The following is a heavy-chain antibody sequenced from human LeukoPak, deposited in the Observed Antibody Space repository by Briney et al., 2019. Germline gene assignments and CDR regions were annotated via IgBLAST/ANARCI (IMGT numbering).Heavy chain of an antibody. J-gene: IGHJ4*02. Sequence: GGSQRLSCAASGFTVSSNYMSWVRQAPGKGLEWVSVIYSGGSTYYADSVKGRFTISRDNSKNTLYLQMNSLRAEDTAVYYCAREEDTAMAFDYWGQGTLVTVSS. D-gene: IGHD5-18*01. CDR1: GFTVSSNY. V-gene: IGHV3-53*01. CDR3: AREEDTAMAFDY. CDR2: IYSGGST.